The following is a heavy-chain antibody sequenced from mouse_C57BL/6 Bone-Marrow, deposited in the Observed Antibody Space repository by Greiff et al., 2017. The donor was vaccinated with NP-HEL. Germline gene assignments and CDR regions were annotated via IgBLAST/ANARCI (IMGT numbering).Heavy chain of an antibody. V-gene: IGHV1-22*01. CDR3: ARGGVVASSYWYFDV. J-gene: IGHJ1*03. CDR1: GYTFTDYN. CDR2: INPNNGGT. D-gene: IGHD1-1*01. Sequence: VQLQQSGPELVKPGASVKMSCKASGYTFTDYNMHWVKQSHGKSLEWIGYINPNNGGTSYNQKFKGKATWTVNKSSSTAYMELRSLTSEDSAVYYCARGGVVASSYWYFDVWGTGTTVTVSS.